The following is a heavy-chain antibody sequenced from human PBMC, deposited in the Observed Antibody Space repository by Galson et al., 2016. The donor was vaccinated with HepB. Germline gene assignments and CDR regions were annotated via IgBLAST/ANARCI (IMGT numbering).Heavy chain of an antibody. Sequence: SLRLSCAASGFTFSNSAMIWVRQAPGKGLECVATIRGGGGVTYYADSVKGVFTISRNKSKNRLFLQMNSLSAEDTAIYYCAICACSDGNDAFDVWGQGIMVTVSP. CDR2: IRGGGGVT. V-gene: IGHV3-23*01. D-gene: IGHD5-24*01. J-gene: IGHJ3*01. CDR3: AICACSDGNDAFDV. CDR1: GFTFSNSA.